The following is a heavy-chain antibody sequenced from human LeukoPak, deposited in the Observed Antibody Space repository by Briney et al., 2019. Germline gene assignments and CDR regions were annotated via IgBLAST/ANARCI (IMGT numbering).Heavy chain of an antibody. V-gene: IGHV3-74*01. CDR2: MNSDGSTI. J-gene: IGHJ4*02. CDR3: ATAGYYRFDS. Sequence: GGSLRLSCAASGFAFSTSWMHWVRQTPGKGLVWVSRMNSDGSTINYADSVKGQFTISRDNARNTLYLQINSLRAEDTAVYYCATAGYYRFDSWGQGTLVTVSS. CDR1: GFAFSTSW. D-gene: IGHD2/OR15-2a*01.